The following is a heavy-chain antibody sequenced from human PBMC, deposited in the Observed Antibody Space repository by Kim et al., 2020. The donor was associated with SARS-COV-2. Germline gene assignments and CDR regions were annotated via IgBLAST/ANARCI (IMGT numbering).Heavy chain of an antibody. J-gene: IGHJ3*02. Sequence: GGSLRLSCAASGFTFSSYSMNWVRQAPGKGLEWVSYISSSSSTIYYADSVKGRFTISRDNAKNSLYLQMNSLRAEDTAVYYCARILRSVVAAASDAFDIWGQGTMVTVSS. CDR1: GFTFSSYS. CDR2: ISSSSSTI. CDR3: ARILRSVVAAASDAFDI. V-gene: IGHV3-48*04. D-gene: IGHD2-15*01.